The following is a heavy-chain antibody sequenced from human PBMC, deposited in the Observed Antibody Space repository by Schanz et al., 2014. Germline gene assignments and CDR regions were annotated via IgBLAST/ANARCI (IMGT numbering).Heavy chain of an antibody. CDR1: GFTFSFSG. CDR3: ARDGGRDGYNLAFDV. V-gene: IGHV3-33*01. D-gene: IGHD5-12*01. Sequence: QVQLVESGGGVVQPGRSLRLSCAASGFTFSFSGMQWVRQAPGKGLEWVAFIRNDGNNKYYADSVKGRFIISRDSSKNTLFLQMNSLRAEDTAVYFCARDGGRDGYNLAFDVWGQGTLVTVSS. J-gene: IGHJ3*01. CDR2: IRNDGNNK.